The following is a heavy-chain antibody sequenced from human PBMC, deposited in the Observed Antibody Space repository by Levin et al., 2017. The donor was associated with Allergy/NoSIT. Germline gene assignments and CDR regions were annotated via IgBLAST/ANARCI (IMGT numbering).Heavy chain of an antibody. CDR1: GFTFSNSA. V-gene: IGHV3-23*01. D-gene: IGHD1-26*01. CDR3: AKKTPHDSEWELRAAGDY. CDR2: LSGSGGST. J-gene: IGHJ4*02. Sequence: GGSLRLSCAASGFTFSNSAMSWVRQAPGKGLEWVSALSGSGGSTFYADSVKGRFIISRDNSKNTLFLQMNSLRAEDTAVYYCAKKTPHDSEWELRAAGDYWGQGTLVTVSS.